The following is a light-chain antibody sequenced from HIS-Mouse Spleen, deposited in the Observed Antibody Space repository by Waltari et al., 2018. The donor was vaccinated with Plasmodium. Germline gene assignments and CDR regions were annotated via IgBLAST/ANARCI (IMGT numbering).Light chain of an antibody. CDR1: KLWDKY. CDR3: KAWESSTYD. Sequence: SYELTQPPSVSVSPGHTARITCSGDKLWDKYAFWYQQKPGQSPVLVIYQDSKRHSGIPGRFSGSNSGKTATLAIGGTQTMDEADDYCKAWESSTYDCGSGTKITV. V-gene: IGLV3-1*01. J-gene: IGLJ1*01. CDR2: QDS.